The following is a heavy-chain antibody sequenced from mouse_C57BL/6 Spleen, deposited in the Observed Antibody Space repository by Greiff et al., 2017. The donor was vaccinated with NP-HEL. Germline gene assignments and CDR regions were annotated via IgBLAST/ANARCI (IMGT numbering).Heavy chain of an antibody. D-gene: IGHD2-3*01. CDR2: IYPGGGYT. CDR1: GYTFTNYW. CDR3: ASYDGSFAY. J-gene: IGHJ3*01. V-gene: IGHV1-63*01. Sequence: QVQLQQSGAELVRPGTSVKMSCKASGYTFTNYWIGWAKQRPGHGLEWIGDIYPGGGYTNYNEKFKGKATRTADTSSSPAYMQFSSRTSEDSAIYYCASYDGSFAYWGQGILVTVSA.